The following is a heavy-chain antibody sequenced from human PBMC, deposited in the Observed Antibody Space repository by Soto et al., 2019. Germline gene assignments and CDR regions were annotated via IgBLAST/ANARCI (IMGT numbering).Heavy chain of an antibody. CDR2: ISAYNGNT. V-gene: IGHV1-18*01. CDR3: ARGRMHYYDSSGYYYVGYFDY. CDR1: GYTFTSYG. D-gene: IGHD3-22*01. Sequence: ASVTVSCKASGYTFTSYGISWVRQAPGQGLEWMGWISAYNGNTNYAQKLQGRVTMTTDTSTSTAYMELRSLRSDDTAVYYCARGRMHYYDSSGYYYVGYFDYWGQGTLVTVSS. J-gene: IGHJ4*02.